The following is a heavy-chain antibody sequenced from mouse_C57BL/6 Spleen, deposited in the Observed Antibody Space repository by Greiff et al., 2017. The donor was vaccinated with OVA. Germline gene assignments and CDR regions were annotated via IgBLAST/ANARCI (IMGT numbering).Heavy chain of an antibody. Sequence: QVQLQQSGPELVKPGASVKISCKASGYAFSSSWMNWVKQRPGKGLEWIGRIYPGDGDTNYNGKFKGKATLTADKSSSTAYMQLSSLTSEDSAVYFCAGSTGYAMDYWGQGTSVTVSS. V-gene: IGHV1-82*01. CDR1: GYAFSSSW. J-gene: IGHJ4*01. CDR3: AGSTGYAMDY. CDR2: IYPGDGDT. D-gene: IGHD1-1*01.